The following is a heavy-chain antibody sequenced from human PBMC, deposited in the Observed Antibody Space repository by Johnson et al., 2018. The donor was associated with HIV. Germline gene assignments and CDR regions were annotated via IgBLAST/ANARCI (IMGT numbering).Heavy chain of an antibody. CDR2: IGSAGDT. CDR3: VRVAADSSGYYRDAFDV. J-gene: IGHJ3*01. CDR1: GFSFSRYD. Sequence: VQLVESGGGLVQPGGSLRLSCAASGFSFSRYDMHWVRQATGNGLEWVSAIGSAGDTYYPGSVKGRFTISRENAKNSLYLQMNNLRAGDTAVYYCVRVAADSSGYYRDAFDVWGQGTMVTVSS. V-gene: IGHV3-13*01. D-gene: IGHD3-22*01.